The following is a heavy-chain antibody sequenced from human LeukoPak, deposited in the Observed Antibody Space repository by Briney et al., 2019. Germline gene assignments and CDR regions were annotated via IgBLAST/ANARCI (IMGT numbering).Heavy chain of an antibody. J-gene: IGHJ4*02. CDR3: GKYSSGWSVDY. V-gene: IGHV3-23*01. D-gene: IGHD6-19*01. CDR1: GFTFSSYA. CDR2: ISGRGGST. Sequence: GGSLRLSCAASGFTFSSYAMSWVRQAPGKGLEWISAISGRGGSTYYADSVKGRFTVSRDTSKNTLYLQMNSQRAEDTAVYYCGKYSSGWSVDYWGQGTLVTVST.